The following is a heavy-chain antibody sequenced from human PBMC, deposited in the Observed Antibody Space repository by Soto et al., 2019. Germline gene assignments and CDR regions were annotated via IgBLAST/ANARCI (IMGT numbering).Heavy chain of an antibody. D-gene: IGHD3-3*01. V-gene: IGHV1-18*01. Sequence: QVQLVQSGGEVRKPGASVTVSCKTSGYTFINYGIAWVRQAPGQGLEYMGWNSPSNGNTNYAQNFQGRATMTTDTSTSTAYMELRSLTSDDTAVYYCARELFTMFGVVNDLWGQGTLVTVAS. CDR1: GYTFINYG. CDR3: ARELFTMFGVVNDL. CDR2: NSPSNGNT. J-gene: IGHJ5*02.